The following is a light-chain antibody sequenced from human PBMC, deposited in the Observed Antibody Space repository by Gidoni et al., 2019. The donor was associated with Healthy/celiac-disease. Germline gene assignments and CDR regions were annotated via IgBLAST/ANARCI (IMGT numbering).Light chain of an antibody. V-gene: IGKV3-11*01. Sequence: EIVLTQSPATLALSPGERATLSCRASQSVSSYLAWYQQKPGQAPRLLIYDASNSATGIPARFSGSGSGTDFTLTISSLEPEDFAVYCCQQRSNWPPRVTFXPXTKVDIK. CDR1: QSVSSY. CDR3: QQRSNWPPRVT. J-gene: IGKJ3*01. CDR2: DAS.